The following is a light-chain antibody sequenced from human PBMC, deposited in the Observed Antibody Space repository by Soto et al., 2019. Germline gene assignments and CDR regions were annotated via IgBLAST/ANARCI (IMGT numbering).Light chain of an antibody. CDR2: EVN. Sequence: QSALTQPHSASGSPGQAVTITCTGTTSDVAGYNFVSWCQQHPAKAPRLIIYEVNERPSGVPHPFYVSKSGNTASLTISGLQADDEADYYCSSYLTSNNLRVFGTGTKLTVL. V-gene: IGLV2-8*01. J-gene: IGLJ1*01. CDR3: SSYLTSNNLRV. CDR1: TSDVAGYNF.